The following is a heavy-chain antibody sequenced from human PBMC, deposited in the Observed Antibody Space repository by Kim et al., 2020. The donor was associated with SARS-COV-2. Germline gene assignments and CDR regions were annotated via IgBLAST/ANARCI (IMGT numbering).Heavy chain of an antibody. Sequence: PVKGRFTISRDDSKNTLYLQMNSLKTEDTAVYYCTTGRPAYSGSYPMPDYWGQGTLVTVSS. J-gene: IGHJ4*02. V-gene: IGHV3-15*01. CDR3: TTGRPAYSGSYPMPDY. D-gene: IGHD1-26*01.